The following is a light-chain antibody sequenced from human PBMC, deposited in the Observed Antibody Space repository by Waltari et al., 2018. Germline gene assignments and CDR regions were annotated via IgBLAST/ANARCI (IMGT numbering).Light chain of an antibody. V-gene: IGKV3-11*02. CDR2: DAS. J-gene: IGKJ4*01. CDR3: QQRTNWLT. CDR1: QSVVRF. Sequence: EVVLTQSPATLSLSPGERATLSCRASQSVVRFLAWYQHKPGQAPRLLIYDASTRAAGVPARFSGSGSGRDFTLTINTLEPDDCAVYYCQQRTNWLTFGGGTKVEIK.